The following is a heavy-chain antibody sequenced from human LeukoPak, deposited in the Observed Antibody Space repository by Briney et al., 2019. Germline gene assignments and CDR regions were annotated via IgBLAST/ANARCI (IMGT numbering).Heavy chain of an antibody. D-gene: IGHD6-13*01. V-gene: IGHV4-34*01. CDR1: GGSFSGYY. CDR2: INHSGST. J-gene: IGHJ3*02. Sequence: SETLSLTCAVYGGSFSGYYWSWIRQPPGKGLEWIGEINHSGSTNYNPSLKSRVTISVDTSKNQFSLKLSSVTAADTAVYYCARGSSSWYRRHAFDIWGQGTMVTVSS. CDR3: ARGSSSWYRRHAFDI.